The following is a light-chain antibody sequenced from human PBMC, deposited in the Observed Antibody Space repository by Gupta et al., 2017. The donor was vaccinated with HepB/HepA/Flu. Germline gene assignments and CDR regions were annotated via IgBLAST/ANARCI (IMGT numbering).Light chain of an antibody. CDR1: SSNIGAGYD. Sequence: QSVLTPPPSVSASPGPRVTISCTGSSSNIGAGYDVHWYQQLPGTAPKLLIKENNNRPSGVPDRLASSKASTSDSLGISVLQTEDKADYYSQTYDRGLMVRVFGTGTKVTVL. V-gene: IGLV1-40*01. CDR3: QTYDRGLMVRV. J-gene: IGLJ1*01. CDR2: ENN.